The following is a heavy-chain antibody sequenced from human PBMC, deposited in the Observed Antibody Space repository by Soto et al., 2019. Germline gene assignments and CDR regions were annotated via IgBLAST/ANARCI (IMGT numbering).Heavy chain of an antibody. V-gene: IGHV1-69*13. CDR1: GGTFSSYA. CDR2: IIPIFGTA. J-gene: IGHJ4*02. D-gene: IGHD3-22*01. Sequence: VASVKVSCKASGGTFSSYAISWVRQAPGQGLEWMGGIIPIFGTANYAQKFQGRVTITADESTSTAYMELSSLRSEDTAVYYCARLGDSSGYYYHYFDYWGQGTLVTVSS. CDR3: ARLGDSSGYYYHYFDY.